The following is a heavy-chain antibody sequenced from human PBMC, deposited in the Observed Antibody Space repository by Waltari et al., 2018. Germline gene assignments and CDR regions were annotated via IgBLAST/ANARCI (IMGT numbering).Heavy chain of an antibody. CDR1: GFTFGDYA. CDR3: TRDPAYCSSTSCPPFDY. V-gene: IGHV3-49*04. D-gene: IGHD2-2*01. J-gene: IGHJ4*02. Sequence: EVQLVESGGGLVQPGRSLRLSCTASGFTFGDYAMSWVRPAPGKGLEWVGFIRSKAYGGTTEYAASVKGRFTISRDDSKSIAYLQMNSLKTEDTAVYYCTRDPAYCSSTSCPPFDYWGQGTLVTVSS. CDR2: IRSKAYGGTT.